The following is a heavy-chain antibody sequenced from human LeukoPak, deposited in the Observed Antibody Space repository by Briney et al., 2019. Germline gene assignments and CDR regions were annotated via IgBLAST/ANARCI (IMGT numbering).Heavy chain of an antibody. Sequence: PSETLSLTCTVSGGSISSYYWSWIRQPPGKGLEWIGYIYYSGSTNYNPSPKSRVTISVDTSKNQFSLKLSSVTAADTAVYYCARDYSNYYYYYGMDVWGQGTTVTVSS. CDR3: ARDYSNYYYYYGMDV. CDR1: GGSISSYY. CDR2: IYYSGST. J-gene: IGHJ6*02. V-gene: IGHV4-59*01. D-gene: IGHD4-11*01.